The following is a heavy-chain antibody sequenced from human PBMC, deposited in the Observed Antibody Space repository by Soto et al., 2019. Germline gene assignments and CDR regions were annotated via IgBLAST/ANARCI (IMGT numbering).Heavy chain of an antibody. Sequence: ASVKVSCKASGGTFSSYAISWVRQAPGQGLDWMGGIIPIFGTANYAQKFQGRVTITADESTSTAYMELSSLRSEDTAVYYCARAGVVVVAATSGPDAFDIWGQGTMVTVSS. CDR2: IIPIFGTA. V-gene: IGHV1-69*13. J-gene: IGHJ3*02. CDR3: ARAGVVVVAATSGPDAFDI. D-gene: IGHD2-15*01. CDR1: GGTFSSYA.